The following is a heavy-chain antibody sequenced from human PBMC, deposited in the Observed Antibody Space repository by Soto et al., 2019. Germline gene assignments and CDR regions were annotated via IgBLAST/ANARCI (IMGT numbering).Heavy chain of an antibody. CDR3: ASGDGYNLP. V-gene: IGHV3-48*01. D-gene: IGHD5-12*01. Sequence: GGSLRLSCAASGFTFSSYSMNWVRQALGRGLEWVSYISSSSSTIYYADSVKGRFTISRDNAKNSLYLHMNSLRAEDTAVYYCASGDGYNLPWGQGTLVTDSS. CDR1: GFTFSSYS. J-gene: IGHJ4*02. CDR2: ISSSSSTI.